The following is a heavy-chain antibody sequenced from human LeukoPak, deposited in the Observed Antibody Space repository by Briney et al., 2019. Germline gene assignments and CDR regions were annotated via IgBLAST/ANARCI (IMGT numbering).Heavy chain of an antibody. CDR1: GFTFSSYG. Sequence: GGSLRLSCAASGFTFSSYGMRWVRQAPGKGLEWVAVISYDGSNKHYADSVKGRFTISRDNSKNTLYLQMNSLRAEDTAVYYCAKPPATLRDFEWISGFDDWGQGSLVTVSS. V-gene: IGHV3-30*18. J-gene: IGHJ4*02. D-gene: IGHD3-9*01. CDR3: AKPPATLRDFEWISGFDD. CDR2: ISYDGSNK.